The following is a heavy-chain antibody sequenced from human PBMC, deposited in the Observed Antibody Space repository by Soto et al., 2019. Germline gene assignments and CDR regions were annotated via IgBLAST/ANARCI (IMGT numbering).Heavy chain of an antibody. CDR3: AKDDCSSNSCYYRSYYMDV. J-gene: IGHJ6*03. V-gene: IGHV3-23*01. CDR2: ISGSGDST. Sequence: GGSLRLSCAASGFTFSSYAMSWVRQAPGEGLEWVSSISGSGDSTYYADSVKGRFTISRDNSKNTLYVLMNSLRAEDTAVYYCAKDDCSSNSCYYRSYYMDVWGKGTTVTVSS. CDR1: GFTFSSYA. D-gene: IGHD2-2*01.